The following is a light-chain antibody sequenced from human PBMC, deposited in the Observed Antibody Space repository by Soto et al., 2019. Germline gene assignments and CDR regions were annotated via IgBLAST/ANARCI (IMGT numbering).Light chain of an antibody. V-gene: IGKV1-5*01. CDR3: QQYSTYSGT. CDR2: DAS. CDR1: QTITTW. Sequence: DIQMTQSPSTLSASVGDRVTITCRASQTITTWLAWYQQKPGKAPELLIYDASRLQSGVPPRFSGSGFGTEFSLTISGLQPDDSATYYCQQYSTYSGTLGQGTKVDIK. J-gene: IGKJ1*01.